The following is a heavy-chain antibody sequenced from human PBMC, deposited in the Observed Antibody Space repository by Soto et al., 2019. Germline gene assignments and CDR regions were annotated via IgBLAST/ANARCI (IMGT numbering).Heavy chain of an antibody. Sequence: GGSLRLSCAASGFTFSSYAMSWVRQAPGKGLEWVSAISGGGGSTYYADSVKGRFTISRDNSKNTRYLQMNSLRAEDTAVYYCAKCGDYTKNYYYYYYMDVWGKGTTVTVSS. V-gene: IGHV3-23*01. CDR3: AKCGDYTKNYYYYYYMDV. CDR2: ISGGGGST. D-gene: IGHD4-17*01. J-gene: IGHJ6*03. CDR1: GFTFSSYA.